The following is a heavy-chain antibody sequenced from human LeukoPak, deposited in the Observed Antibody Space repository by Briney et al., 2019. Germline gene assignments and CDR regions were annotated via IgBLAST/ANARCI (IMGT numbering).Heavy chain of an antibody. CDR1: GFIFSSYS. J-gene: IGHJ4*02. CDR3: ARGRITGTSPFGY. CDR2: INHSGST. Sequence: GSLRLSCAASGFIFSSYSMSWGRHPPGKGLEWIGEINHSGSTNYNPSLKSRVTISVDTSKNQFSLKLSSVTAADTAVYYCARGRITGTSPFGYWGQGTLVTVSS. D-gene: IGHD1-20*01. V-gene: IGHV4-34*01.